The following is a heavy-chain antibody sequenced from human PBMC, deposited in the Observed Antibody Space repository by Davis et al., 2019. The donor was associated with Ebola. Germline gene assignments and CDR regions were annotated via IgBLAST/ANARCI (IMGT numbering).Heavy chain of an antibody. D-gene: IGHD3-10*01. J-gene: IGHJ4*02. CDR3: ARTSITMVRGALDY. Sequence: SETLSLTCTVSAVSLSSYYWSWIRQPPGKGLEWIGYIYYSGSTNYNPSLKSRVTISVDTSKNQFSLKLSSVTAADTAVYYCARTSITMVRGALDYWGQGTLVTVSS. CDR2: IYYSGST. V-gene: IGHV4-59*01. CDR1: AVSLSSYY.